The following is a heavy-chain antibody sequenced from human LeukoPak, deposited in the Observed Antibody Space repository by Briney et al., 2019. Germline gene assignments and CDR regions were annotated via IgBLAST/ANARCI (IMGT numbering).Heavy chain of an antibody. CDR1: GFTFSSYS. CDR3: AKDLDYDFWSGPQFDY. V-gene: IGHV3-48*01. Sequence: GGSLRLSCAASGFTFSSYSMNWVRQAPGKGLEWVSYISSSSSTIYYADSVKGRFTISRDNSKNTLYLQMNSLRAEDTAVYYCAKDLDYDFWSGPQFDYWGQGTLVTVSS. CDR2: ISSSSSTI. D-gene: IGHD3-3*01. J-gene: IGHJ4*02.